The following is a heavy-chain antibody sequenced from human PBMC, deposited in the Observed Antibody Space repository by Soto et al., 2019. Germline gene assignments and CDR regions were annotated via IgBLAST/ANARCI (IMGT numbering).Heavy chain of an antibody. J-gene: IGHJ6*02. V-gene: IGHV5-51*01. CDR2: IYPGDSDT. CDR3: ARHSGYRSGWKYNYYGMDV. CDR1: GYSFTTYW. Sequence: PGESLKISCKGVGYSFTTYWIEWVRQMPGKGLELMGIIYPGDSDTRYRPSFQGQVTISADKSIGTAYLQWDSLKASDTAMYYCARHSGYRSGWKYNYYGMDVWGEGKTVSV. D-gene: IGHD6-19*01.